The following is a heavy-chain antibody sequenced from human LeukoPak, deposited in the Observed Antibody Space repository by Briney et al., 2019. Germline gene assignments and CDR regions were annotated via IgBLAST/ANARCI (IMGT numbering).Heavy chain of an antibody. J-gene: IGHJ6*03. D-gene: IGHD3-10*01. CDR1: GGFNSIYY. V-gene: IGHV4-4*07. CDR2: IFTSGIT. Sequence: PSETVPLTCTVCGGFNSIYYWNWIRQPAGKGLEWIGRIFTSGITNYNPSLKSRVTMSVDTSKNQFSLNLSSVTAADTAVYYCARESSGTYYTPLGYMDVWGKGTTVTVSS. CDR3: ARESSGTYYTPLGYMDV.